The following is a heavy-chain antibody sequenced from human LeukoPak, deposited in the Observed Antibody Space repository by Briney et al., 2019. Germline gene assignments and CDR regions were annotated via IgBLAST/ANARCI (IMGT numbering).Heavy chain of an antibody. Sequence: SETLSLTCTVSGDSIYNSDYYWGWIRRPPGKGLEWIGSIFYGGSSYYNPSLESRVTISIAPSKSQFSLNLRFVTAADTAVYYCARFGSRIGTGASFGFESWGQGTLVLVPS. J-gene: IGHJ4*02. CDR1: GDSIYNSDYY. CDR2: IFYGGSS. D-gene: IGHD3-10*01. V-gene: IGHV4-39*07. CDR3: ARFGSRIGTGASFGFES.